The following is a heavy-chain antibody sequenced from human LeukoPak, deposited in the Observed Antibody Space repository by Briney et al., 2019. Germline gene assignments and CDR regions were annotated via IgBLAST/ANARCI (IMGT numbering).Heavy chain of an antibody. CDR2: IYPGDSNI. J-gene: IGHJ4*02. Sequence: GESLKISCKGSGYSFTSYWIGWVRQMHGKGPEWMGVIYPGDSNIKYSPSFQGQVTISADKSISTAYLQWSSLKASDTAMYYCARSMGYGGNTFFDYWGQGTLVTVSS. D-gene: IGHD4-23*01. CDR3: ARSMGYGGNTFFDY. V-gene: IGHV5-51*01. CDR1: GYSFTSYW.